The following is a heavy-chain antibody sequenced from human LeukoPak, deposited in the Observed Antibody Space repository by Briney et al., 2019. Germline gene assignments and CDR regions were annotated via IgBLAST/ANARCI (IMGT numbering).Heavy chain of an antibody. J-gene: IGHJ4*02. D-gene: IGHD6-6*01. CDR2: INHSGST. CDR3: ARGKYSSSPYFDY. Sequence: ETLSLTCTVSGGSISSYYWSLVRQPPGKGLEWIGEINHSGSTNYNPSLKSRVTISVDTSKNQFSLKLSSVTAADTAVYYCARGKYSSSPYFDYWGQGTLVTVSS. CDR1: GGSISSYY. V-gene: IGHV4-34*01.